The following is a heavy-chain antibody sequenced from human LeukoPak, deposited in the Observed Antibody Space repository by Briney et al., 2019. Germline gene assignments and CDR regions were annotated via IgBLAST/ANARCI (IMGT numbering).Heavy chain of an antibody. CDR3: ASWAYYPSFDY. CDR2: ISYDGGNK. CDR1: GFTFSSYA. Sequence: GGSLRLSCAASGFTFSSYAMHWVRQAPGKGLEWVAVISYDGGNKYYADSVKGRFTISRDNSKNTLYLQMNSLRAEDTAVYYCASWAYYPSFDYWGQGTLVTVSS. D-gene: IGHD3-22*01. V-gene: IGHV3-30-3*01. J-gene: IGHJ4*02.